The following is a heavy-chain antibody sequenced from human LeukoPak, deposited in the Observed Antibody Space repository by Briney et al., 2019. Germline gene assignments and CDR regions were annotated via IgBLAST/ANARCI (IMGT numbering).Heavy chain of an antibody. Sequence: GGSLRLSCAASGFTFSSYAMHWVRQAPGKGLEWVAVRSYDGSNKYYADSVKGRFTISRDNSKNTLYLQMNSLRAEDTAVYYCAKVAVTNDYWGQGTLVTVSS. V-gene: IGHV3-30*04. CDR3: AKVAVTNDY. J-gene: IGHJ4*02. D-gene: IGHD4-17*01. CDR2: RSYDGSNK. CDR1: GFTFSSYA.